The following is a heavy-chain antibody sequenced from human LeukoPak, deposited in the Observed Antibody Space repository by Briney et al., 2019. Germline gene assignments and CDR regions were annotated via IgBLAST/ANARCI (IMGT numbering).Heavy chain of an antibody. CDR2: IYYSGST. J-gene: IGHJ4*02. D-gene: IGHD5-12*01. V-gene: IGHV4-59*01. CDR1: GGSISSYY. CDR3: ARGSGYEKSLFDY. Sequence: SETLSLPCTVSGGSISSYYWSWIRQPPGKGLEWIGYIYYSGSTNYNPSLKSRVTISVDTSKNQFSLKLSSVTAADTAVYYCARGSGYEKSLFDYWGQGTLVTVSS.